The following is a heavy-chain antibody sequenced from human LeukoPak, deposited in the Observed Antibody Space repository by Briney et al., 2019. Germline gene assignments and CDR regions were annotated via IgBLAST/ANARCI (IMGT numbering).Heavy chain of an antibody. CDR1: GYTFTRYG. CDR2: MNPNSGNT. Sequence: ASVKVSCKASGYTFTRYGMSWVRQAPGQGLEWMGWMNPNSGNTGYAQKFQGRVTMTRNTSISTAYMELSSLRSEDTAVYYCARGRGGSYYGSWFDPWGQGTLVTVSS. CDR3: ARGRGGSYYGSWFDP. D-gene: IGHD1-26*01. J-gene: IGHJ5*02. V-gene: IGHV1-8*01.